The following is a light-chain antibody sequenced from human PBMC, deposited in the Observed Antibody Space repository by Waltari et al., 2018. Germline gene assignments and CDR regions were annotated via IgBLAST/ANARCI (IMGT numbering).Light chain of an antibody. Sequence: QSALTQPASVSGSPGQSITISCTGTSSDVGGYDFVSWYQRHPDKAPRLLIYDVRDRPSGVSARFSGSKSGNTASLTISGLQPEDEADYYCNSYTSSGAVAFGGGTKVTVL. V-gene: IGLV2-14*03. CDR3: NSYTSSGAVA. CDR1: SSDVGGYDF. CDR2: DVR. J-gene: IGLJ2*01.